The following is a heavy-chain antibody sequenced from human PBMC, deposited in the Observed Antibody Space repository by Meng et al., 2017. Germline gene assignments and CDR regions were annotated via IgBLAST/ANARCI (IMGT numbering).Heavy chain of an antibody. CDR3: AKDVSAMVTGIFDY. V-gene: IGHV3-23*01. Sequence: GESLKISCAASGFTFSSYAMSWVRQAPGKGLEWVSAISGSGGSTYYADSVKGRFTISRDNSKNTLYLQMNSPRAEDTAVYYCAKDVSAMVTGIFDYWGQGTLVTVSS. CDR1: GFTFSSYA. J-gene: IGHJ4*02. D-gene: IGHD5-18*01. CDR2: ISGSGGST.